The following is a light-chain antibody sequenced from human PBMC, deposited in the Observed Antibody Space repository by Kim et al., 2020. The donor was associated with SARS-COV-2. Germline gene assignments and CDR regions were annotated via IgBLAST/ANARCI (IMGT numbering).Light chain of an antibody. CDR2: DAS. V-gene: IGKV1-17*02. J-gene: IGKJ4*02. CDR1: EDIRLS. CDR3: LQHSLYPLT. Sequence: QMTQSPPSLSASVGDGITITCRAAEDIRLSVAWFQQKPGKAPTRLVFDASTLDIGVPPRFSGSGSGTQFALTINNVQPEDSATYFCLQHSLYPLTFGGGTKLEI.